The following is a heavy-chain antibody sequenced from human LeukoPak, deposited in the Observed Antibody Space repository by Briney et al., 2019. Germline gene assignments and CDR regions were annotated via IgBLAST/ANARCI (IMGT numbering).Heavy chain of an antibody. V-gene: IGHV3-23*01. CDR1: GFTFSSYA. J-gene: IGHJ4*02. CDR3: AKDLGDYSSGWYWRVYFDY. D-gene: IGHD6-19*01. Sequence: GGSLRLSCAASGFTFSSYAMSWVRQAPGKGLEWVSAISGSGGSTYYADSVKGRFTISRDNSKNTLYLQMNSLRAEDTAVYYCAKDLGDYSSGWYWRVYFDYWGQGTLVTVSS. CDR2: ISGSGGST.